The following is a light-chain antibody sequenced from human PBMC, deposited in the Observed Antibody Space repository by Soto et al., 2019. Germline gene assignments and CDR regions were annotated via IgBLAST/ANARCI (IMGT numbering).Light chain of an antibody. J-gene: IGKJ1*01. CDR3: QQYNSYWT. Sequence: DIQMTQSPSTLSASVGDRVTITCRASQSISSGLAWYQQKPGKAPKLLIYKASTLESGDPSRFSGSGSGTEFTLTITSLQPDDFAAYYCQQYNSYWTFGQGTKVLIK. CDR1: QSISSG. V-gene: IGKV1-5*03. CDR2: KAS.